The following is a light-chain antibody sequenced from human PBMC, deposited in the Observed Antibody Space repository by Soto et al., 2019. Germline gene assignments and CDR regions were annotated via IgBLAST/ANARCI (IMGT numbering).Light chain of an antibody. CDR1: SSDVGGYNY. CDR2: DIN. Sequence: QSALTQPRSVSGSPGQSVTISCTGTSSDVGGYNYVSWHQQHPGRAPKLMIYDINNRPSGVSNRFSGSKSGNTASLTISGLQAEDEADYYCVSYTTSASYVFGTGTKVAVL. CDR3: VSYTTSASYV. V-gene: IGLV2-11*01. J-gene: IGLJ1*01.